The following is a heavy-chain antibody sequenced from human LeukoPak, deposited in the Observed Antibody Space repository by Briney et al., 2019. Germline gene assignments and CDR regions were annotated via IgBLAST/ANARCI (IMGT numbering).Heavy chain of an antibody. D-gene: IGHD5-18*01. J-gene: IGHJ4*02. CDR3: TTGGRGYSFLDY. V-gene: IGHV3-15*01. CDR1: GFTFSSYA. Sequence: GGSLRLSCAASGFTFSSYAMSWVRQAPGKGLEWVGRIKSKTDGGTTDYAAPVKGRFTISRDDSKNTLYLQMNSLKTEDTAVYCCTTGGRGYSFLDYWGQGTLVTVSS. CDR2: IKSKTDGGTT.